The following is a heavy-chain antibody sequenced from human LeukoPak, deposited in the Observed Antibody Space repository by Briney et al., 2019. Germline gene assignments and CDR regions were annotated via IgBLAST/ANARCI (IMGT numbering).Heavy chain of an antibody. D-gene: IGHD5-18*01. V-gene: IGHV3-33*01. Sequence: GGSLRLSCAASGFTFSSYGMHWVRQAPGKGLEWVAVIWYDGSNKYYADSVKGRFTISRDNSKNTLYLQMNSLKTEDTAVYYCTGAQKFGYSYGYFDYWGQGTLVTVSS. CDR2: IWYDGSNK. J-gene: IGHJ4*02. CDR1: GFTFSSYG. CDR3: TGAQKFGYSYGYFDY.